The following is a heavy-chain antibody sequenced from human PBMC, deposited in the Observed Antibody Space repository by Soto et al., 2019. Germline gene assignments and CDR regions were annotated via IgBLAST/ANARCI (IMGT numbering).Heavy chain of an antibody. CDR3: AREGIVLGFDP. CDR1: GGSISSYY. V-gene: IGHV4-59*01. Sequence: SETLSLTCTVSGGSISSYYWSWIRQPPGKGLEWIGYIYYSGSTNYNPSLKSRVTISVDTSKNQFSLKLSSVTAADTAVYYCAREGIVLGFDPWGQGTLVTVSS. CDR2: IYYSGST. D-gene: IGHD2-8*02. J-gene: IGHJ5*02.